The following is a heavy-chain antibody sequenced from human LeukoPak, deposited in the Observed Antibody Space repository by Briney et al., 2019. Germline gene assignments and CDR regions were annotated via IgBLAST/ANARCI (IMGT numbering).Heavy chain of an antibody. Sequence: GGSLRLSCAASGFTVSSNYMSWVRQAPGKGLEWVSVIYSGGSTYYADSVKGRFTISRDNSKNTLYLQMDSLRADDTAVYYCARDHYYGSGSSDYWGQGTLVTVSS. CDR1: GFTVSSNY. D-gene: IGHD3-10*01. CDR2: IYSGGST. CDR3: ARDHYYGSGSSDY. V-gene: IGHV3-66*01. J-gene: IGHJ4*02.